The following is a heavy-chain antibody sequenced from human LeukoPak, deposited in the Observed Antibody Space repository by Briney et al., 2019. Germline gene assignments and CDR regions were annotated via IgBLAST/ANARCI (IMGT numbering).Heavy chain of an antibody. J-gene: IGHJ4*02. CDR2: ISSGSGTI. Sequence: GGSLRLSCAASGFTFSTYSMNWVRQAPGKGLEWFSYISSGSGTIYYADSVKGRFTISRDNAKNSLYLQMNSLRAEDTAVYYCARGSGTYSLGFDYWGQGTMVTVSS. CDR1: GFTFSTYS. CDR3: ARGSGTYSLGFDY. D-gene: IGHD1-26*01. V-gene: IGHV3-48*01.